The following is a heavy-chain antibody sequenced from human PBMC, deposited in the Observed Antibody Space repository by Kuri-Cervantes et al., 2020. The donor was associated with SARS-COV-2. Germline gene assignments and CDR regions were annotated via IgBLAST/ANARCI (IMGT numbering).Heavy chain of an antibody. CDR2: ISGSGGST. CDR1: GFTFSSYA. Sequence: GGSLRLSCAASGFTFSSYAMSWVRQAPGKGLEWVSAISGSGGSTYYADSVKGRFTISRDNSKNTLYLQMNGLRAEDTAVYYCAKDKWVTTKFVCAFDIWGQGTMVTVSS. V-gene: IGHV3-23*01. D-gene: IGHD4-17*01. CDR3: AKDKWVTTKFVCAFDI. J-gene: IGHJ3*02.